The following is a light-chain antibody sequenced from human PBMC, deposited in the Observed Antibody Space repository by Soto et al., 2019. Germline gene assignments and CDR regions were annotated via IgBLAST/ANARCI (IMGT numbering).Light chain of an antibody. Sequence: DIQMTQSPSSLSASIGDRVTITCQASQDISNYLNWYQQKPGKAPKLLIYDTSNLETGVPSRFSGGGSGTSYVITSSGLQPEDIANYYCQQYANLPWTFGRGTKVEVK. CDR1: QDISNY. CDR2: DTS. CDR3: QQYANLPWT. J-gene: IGKJ1*01. V-gene: IGKV1-33*01.